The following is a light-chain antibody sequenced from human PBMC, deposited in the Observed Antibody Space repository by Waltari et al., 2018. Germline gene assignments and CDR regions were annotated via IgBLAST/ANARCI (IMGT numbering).Light chain of an antibody. CDR1: QSVSSHF. CDR2: GAS. Sequence: EIVLTQSPGPLSLSPGERATLSCRASQSVSSHFLAWYQQKPGQAPRLLIYGASSRATGIPDRFSGSGSGTGFTLTISRLEPEDFAVYYCQQYVSSPLTFGGGTKVEIK. CDR3: QQYVSSPLT. J-gene: IGKJ4*01. V-gene: IGKV3-20*01.